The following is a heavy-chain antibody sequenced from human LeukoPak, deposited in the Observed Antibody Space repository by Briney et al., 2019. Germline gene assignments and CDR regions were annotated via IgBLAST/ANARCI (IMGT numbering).Heavy chain of an antibody. D-gene: IGHD1-26*01. CDR3: ANDDSGSSFTFDY. Sequence: QPGGSLRLSCAASGFTFSSYGMHWVRQAPGKGLEWVAVISYDGSNKYYADSVKGRFTISRDNSKNTLYLQMNSLRAEDTAVYYCANDDSGSSFTFDYWGQGTLVTVSS. J-gene: IGHJ4*02. CDR1: GFTFSSYG. CDR2: ISYDGSNK. V-gene: IGHV3-30*18.